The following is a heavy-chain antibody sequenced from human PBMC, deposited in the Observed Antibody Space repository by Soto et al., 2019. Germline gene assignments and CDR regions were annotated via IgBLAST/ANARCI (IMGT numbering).Heavy chain of an antibody. D-gene: IGHD3-16*02. Sequence: GGSLRLSCAASGFTFSSYAMSWVRQAPGKGLEWVSAISGSGGSTYYADSVKGRFTISRDNSKNTLYLQMNSLRAEDTAVYYCAKDLYRRDYYYGMDVWGQGTTVTVSS. CDR2: ISGSGGST. J-gene: IGHJ6*02. V-gene: IGHV3-23*01. CDR3: AKDLYRRDYYYGMDV. CDR1: GFTFSSYA.